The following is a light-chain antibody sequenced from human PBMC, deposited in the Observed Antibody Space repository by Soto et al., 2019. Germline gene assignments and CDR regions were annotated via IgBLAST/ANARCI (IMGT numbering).Light chain of an antibody. J-gene: IGLJ2*01. CDR1: SSDVGGYNY. V-gene: IGLV2-14*01. CDR2: EVS. CDR3: SAYTSSSTLVV. Sequence: QSALTQPASVSGSPGQSITISCTGTSSDVGGYNYVSWYQQHPGKAPKLMIYEVSNRPSGVSNRFSGSKSGNTASLTISGLQAEDVADYYCSAYTSSSTLVVVGGGTKLTVL.